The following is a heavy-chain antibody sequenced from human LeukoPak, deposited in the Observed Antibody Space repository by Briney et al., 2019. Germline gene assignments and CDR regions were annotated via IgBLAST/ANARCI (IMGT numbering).Heavy chain of an antibody. Sequence: PSETLSLTCTVSGGSISSSSYYWGWIRQPPGKGLEWIGSIYYSGSTNYNPSLKSRVTISVDTSKNQFSLKLSSVTAADTAVYYCARAGYSYGYGYWGQGTLVTVSS. V-gene: IGHV4-39*07. J-gene: IGHJ4*02. CDR2: IYYSGST. CDR1: GGSISSSSYY. D-gene: IGHD5-18*01. CDR3: ARAGYSYGYGY.